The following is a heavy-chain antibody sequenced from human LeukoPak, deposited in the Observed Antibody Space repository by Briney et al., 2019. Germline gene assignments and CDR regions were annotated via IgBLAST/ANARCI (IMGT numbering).Heavy chain of an antibody. CDR1: GYTFTGYY. CDR2: IIPILGIA. V-gene: IGHV1-69*04. CDR3: ARVDYDILTGYSRAYYFDY. Sequence: SVKVSCKASGYTFTGYYMHWVRQAPGQGLEWMGRIIPILGIANYAQKFQGRVTITADKSTSTAYMELSSLRSEDTAVYYCARVDYDILTGYSRAYYFDYWGQGTLVTVSS. D-gene: IGHD3-9*01. J-gene: IGHJ4*02.